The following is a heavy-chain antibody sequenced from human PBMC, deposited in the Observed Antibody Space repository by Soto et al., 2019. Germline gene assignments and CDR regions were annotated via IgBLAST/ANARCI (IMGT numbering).Heavy chain of an antibody. Sequence: SETLSLTCAVSGGSISGSYYYWAGLRQSPGKGPEWIGSVFYTGFTSYNPSLESRVSVSVDTSQNQFSLKLSSVTAADTAVYYCARDTYYYDSSGYPLSGYYYGMDVWGQGTTVTVSS. J-gene: IGHJ6*02. CDR3: ARDTYYYDSSGYPLSGYYYGMDV. D-gene: IGHD3-22*01. CDR1: GGSISGSYYY. CDR2: VFYTGFT. V-gene: IGHV4-39*07.